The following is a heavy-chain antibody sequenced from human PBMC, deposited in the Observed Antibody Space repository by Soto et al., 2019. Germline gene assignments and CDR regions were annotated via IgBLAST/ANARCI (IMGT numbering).Heavy chain of an antibody. CDR1: GFTFSGYY. D-gene: IGHD6-19*01. Sequence: QVQLVESGGGLVKPGGSLRLSCAASGFTFSGYYMSWIRQAPGKGLEWISYISSSGTTENYADSVKGRFSVSRDNAKNSLYLQVNSLRAEDTAVYYCARDRGAVVGQYFDYWGQGTLVTVSS. CDR2: ISSSGTTE. V-gene: IGHV3-11*01. CDR3: ARDRGAVVGQYFDY. J-gene: IGHJ4*02.